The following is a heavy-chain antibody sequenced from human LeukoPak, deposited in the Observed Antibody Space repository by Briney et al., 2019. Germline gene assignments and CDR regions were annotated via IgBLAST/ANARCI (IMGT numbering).Heavy chain of an antibody. D-gene: IGHD1-14*01. CDR1: GFSFSSYW. Sequence: GGSLRLSCAASGFSFSSYWMSWVRQAPGKGLEWVANIKQDGSVKYYVDSVKGRFTISRDNARDTVSLQMNSLRAEDTAVYYCATQPAEGHWGQGTLVTVSS. V-gene: IGHV3-7*02. CDR2: IKQDGSVK. CDR3: ATQPAEGH. J-gene: IGHJ4*02.